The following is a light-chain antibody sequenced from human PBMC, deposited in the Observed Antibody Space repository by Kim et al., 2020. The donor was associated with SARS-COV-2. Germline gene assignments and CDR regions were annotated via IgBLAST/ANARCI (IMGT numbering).Light chain of an antibody. CDR3: QQRSNWT. CDR1: QSVSSY. CDR2: DAS. J-gene: IGKJ1*01. Sequence: LSLPPGERAPLSCRASQSVSSYLAWYQQKPGQAPRLLIYDASNRATGIPARFSGSGSGTDFTLTISSLEPEDFAVYYCQQRSNWTFGQGTKVDIK. V-gene: IGKV3-11*01.